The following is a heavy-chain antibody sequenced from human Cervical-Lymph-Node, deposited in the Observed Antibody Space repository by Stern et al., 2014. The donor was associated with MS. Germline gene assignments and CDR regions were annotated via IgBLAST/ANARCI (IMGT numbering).Heavy chain of an antibody. D-gene: IGHD3-22*01. CDR2: FNPTGGST. V-gene: IGHV1-46*01. CDR1: GYTFTGYY. J-gene: IGHJ4*02. Sequence: VHLVESGAEVKKPGASVKVSCKASGYTFTGYYMYWVRQASGQGLEWMGIFNPTGGSTTYAQTFQGRVTMTADTSTSTVYMDLSSLTSEDTAIYYCARAGSGNLNYFDYWGQGTLVTVSS. CDR3: ARAGSGNLNYFDY.